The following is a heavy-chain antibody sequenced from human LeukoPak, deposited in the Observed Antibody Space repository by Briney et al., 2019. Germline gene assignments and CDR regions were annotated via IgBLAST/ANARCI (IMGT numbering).Heavy chain of an antibody. J-gene: IGHJ6*03. CDR2: IYYSGST. D-gene: IGHD3-10*01. CDR1: GGSISSSSSS. V-gene: IGHV4-39*01. CDR3: ARQRRWMVRGVITDRVNYYYYMDV. Sequence: SETLSLTCTVSGGSISSSSSSWGWIRQPPGKGLEWIGSIYYSGSTYYNPSLKSRVTISVDTFKNQFSLRLSSVATADTAVYYCARQRRWMVRGVITDRVNYYYYMDVWGKGTTVTIS.